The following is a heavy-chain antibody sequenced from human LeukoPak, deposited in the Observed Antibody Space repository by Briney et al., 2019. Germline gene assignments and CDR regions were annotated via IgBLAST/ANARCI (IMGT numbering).Heavy chain of an antibody. D-gene: IGHD3-22*01. J-gene: IGHJ4*02. CDR3: AKDRAYYYDSSGYSLN. CDR2: ISGSGGST. CDR1: GFTFSSYA. Sequence: GGSLRLSCAASGFTFSSYAMSWVRQAPGKGLEWVSAISGSGGSTYYADSVKGRFTISRDNFKNTLYLQMNSLRAEDTAVYYCAKDRAYYYDSSGYSLNWGQGTLVTVSS. V-gene: IGHV3-23*01.